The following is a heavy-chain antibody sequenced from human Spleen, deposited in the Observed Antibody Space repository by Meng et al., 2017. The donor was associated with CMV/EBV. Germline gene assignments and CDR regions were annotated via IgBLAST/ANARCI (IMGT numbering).Heavy chain of an antibody. J-gene: IGHJ3*02. D-gene: IGHD2-2*02. V-gene: IGHV3-30-3*01. Sequence: GESLKISCAASGFTFSSYAMHWVRQAPGKGLEWVAVISYDGSNKYYADSVKGRFTTSRDNSKNTLYLQMNSLRAEDTAVYYCARGVVVPAAIYAVPAFDIWGQGTMVTVS. CDR3: ARGVVVPAAIYAVPAFDI. CDR2: ISYDGSNK. CDR1: GFTFSSYA.